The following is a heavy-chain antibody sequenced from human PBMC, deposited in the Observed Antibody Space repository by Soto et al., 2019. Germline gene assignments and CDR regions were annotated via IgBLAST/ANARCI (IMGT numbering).Heavy chain of an antibody. D-gene: IGHD6-13*01. V-gene: IGHV1-18*01. J-gene: IGHJ5*02. Sequence: QVQLVQSGAEVKKTGASVEVSCKASGYTFISYGISWVRQAPGQGLEWMGWISAYTGKTNYAQKLQGRVTMTTDTYTSTAYMGLRRLISDDTDVYYCARAGFSSSWLVLLATGVHGVEIHRWAQGTLVTVSS. CDR3: ARAGFSSSWLVLLATGVHGVEIHR. CDR2: ISAYTGKT. CDR1: GYTFISYG.